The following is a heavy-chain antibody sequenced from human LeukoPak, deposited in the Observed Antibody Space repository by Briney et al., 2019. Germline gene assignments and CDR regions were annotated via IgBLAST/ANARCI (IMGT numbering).Heavy chain of an antibody. V-gene: IGHV4-59*01. CDR1: GGSISSYY. Sequence: SETLSLTCTVSGGSISSYYWSWIRQPPGKGLEWIGYIYYSGSTNYNPSLKSRVTISVDTSKNQFSLKLSSVTAADTAVYYCARNAGTLKYWNFDYWGQGTLVTVSS. J-gene: IGHJ4*02. CDR3: ARNAGTLKYWNFDY. CDR2: IYYSGST. D-gene: IGHD6-13*01.